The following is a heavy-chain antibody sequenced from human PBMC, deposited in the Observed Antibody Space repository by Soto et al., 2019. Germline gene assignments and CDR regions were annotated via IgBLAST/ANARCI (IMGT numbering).Heavy chain of an antibody. Sequence: GGSLRLSCTASGFTFGSYAMTWVRQAPGRGLEGVSGITASGGRTFYADSVKGRFTISRDNSRSTLYLQMNSLRAEDTAVYYCAKDTRYADYVRWFDSWGQGTLVTVSS. CDR1: GFTFGSYA. CDR2: ITASGGRT. CDR3: AKDTRYADYVRWFDS. D-gene: IGHD4-17*01. V-gene: IGHV3-23*01. J-gene: IGHJ5*01.